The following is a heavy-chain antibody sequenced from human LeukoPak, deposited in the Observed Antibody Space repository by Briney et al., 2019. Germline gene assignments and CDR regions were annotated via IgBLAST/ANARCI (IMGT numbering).Heavy chain of an antibody. CDR1: GYTFTEYT. D-gene: IGHD2-8*02. Sequence: ATVKISCTASGYTFTEYTMQWIPQARGKGLRWMGRIDPEDGETIYAEKFQGRLTITADTSTDTAYMELSGLTFDDTAVYFCATTGVPVDYWGQGTLVTVSS. J-gene: IGHJ4*02. V-gene: IGHV1-69-2*01. CDR3: ATTGVPVDY. CDR2: IDPEDGET.